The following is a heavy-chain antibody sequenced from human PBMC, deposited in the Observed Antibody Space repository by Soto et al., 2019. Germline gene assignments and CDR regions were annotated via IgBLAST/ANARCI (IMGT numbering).Heavy chain of an antibody. CDR1: GDSISTYY. V-gene: IGHV4-59*08. CDR2: IYYSGST. CDR3: ARLRDLGDYVGAFDY. Sequence: HVQLQESGPGLVKPAESLSLTCTVSGDSISTYYWSWIRQPPGKGLEWIGYIYYSGSTNYNPFLKSRVTTSVDTSNKQCSLKLNSVTAADTAVYYCARLRDLGDYVGAFDYWGQGTLVTVSS. J-gene: IGHJ4*02. D-gene: IGHD4-17*01.